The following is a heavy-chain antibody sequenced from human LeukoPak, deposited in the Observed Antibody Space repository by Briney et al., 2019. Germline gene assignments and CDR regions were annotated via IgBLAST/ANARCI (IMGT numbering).Heavy chain of an antibody. D-gene: IGHD3-10*01. V-gene: IGHV4-34*01. Sequence: PSETLSLTRVVYGGSFSGYYWSWIRQPPGKGLEWIGEINHSGSTNYNPSLKSRVTISVDTSKNQFSLKLSSVTAADTAVYYCARESITMVRGVIIRPPDYYYYYMDVWGKGTTVTVSS. J-gene: IGHJ6*03. CDR3: ARESITMVRGVIIRPPDYYYYYMDV. CDR1: GGSFSGYY. CDR2: INHSGST.